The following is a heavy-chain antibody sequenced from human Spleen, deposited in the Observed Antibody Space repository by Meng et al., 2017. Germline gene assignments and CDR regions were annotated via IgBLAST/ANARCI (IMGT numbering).Heavy chain of an antibody. Sequence: QVQQQHWGAGQLKPSETLSLTCAVYGGSFSGYYWSWIRQPPGKGLEWIGEINHSGSTNYNPSLKSRVTISVDTSKNQFSLKLSSVTAADTAVYYCARGRLTTGPNRRADAFDIWGQGTMVTV. CDR3: ARGRLTTGPNRRADAFDI. J-gene: IGHJ3*02. D-gene: IGHD1-1*01. CDR1: GGSFSGYY. V-gene: IGHV4-34*01. CDR2: INHSGST.